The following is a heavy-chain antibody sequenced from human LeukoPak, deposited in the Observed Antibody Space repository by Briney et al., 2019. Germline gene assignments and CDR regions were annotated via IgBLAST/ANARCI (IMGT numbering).Heavy chain of an antibody. Sequence: ETLSLTCTVSGGSISSYYWSWIRQPPGKGLEWIGYIYYSGSTNCNPSLKSRVTISVDTSKNQFSLKLSSVTAADTAVYYCARALHYYDSSGSYYYYMDVWGKGTTVTVSS. CDR1: GGSISSYY. CDR2: IYYSGST. D-gene: IGHD3-22*01. V-gene: IGHV4-59*01. CDR3: ARALHYYDSSGSYYYYMDV. J-gene: IGHJ6*03.